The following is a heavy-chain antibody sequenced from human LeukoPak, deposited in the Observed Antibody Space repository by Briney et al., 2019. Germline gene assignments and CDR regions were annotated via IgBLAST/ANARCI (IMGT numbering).Heavy chain of an antibody. CDR1: GYSIGSGYY. Sequence: SETLSLTCAVSGYSIGSGYYWAWIRQPPGKGLEWIGSIYHSGSTYYNPSLKSQVTISVDRSRNQFSLNMTSVTAADTAVFYCARDKYTTSSGASSEFDYWGQGTLVIVSS. J-gene: IGHJ4*02. V-gene: IGHV4-38-2*01. CDR2: IYHSGST. D-gene: IGHD6-6*01. CDR3: ARDKYTTSSGASSEFDY.